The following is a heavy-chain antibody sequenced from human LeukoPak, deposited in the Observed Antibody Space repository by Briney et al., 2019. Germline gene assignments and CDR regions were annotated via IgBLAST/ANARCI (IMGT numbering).Heavy chain of an antibody. D-gene: IGHD6-13*01. CDR1: GFTVSSNY. Sequence: QSGGYLRLSCAASGFTVSSNYMSWVRQAPGKGLEWFSVIYSGGSTYYADSVKGRFTISRDNSKNTLYLQMNSLRAEDTAVYYCARSSSSTWYPLDYWGQGTLVTVSS. CDR2: IYSGGST. CDR3: ARSSSSTWYPLDY. V-gene: IGHV3-53*01. J-gene: IGHJ4*02.